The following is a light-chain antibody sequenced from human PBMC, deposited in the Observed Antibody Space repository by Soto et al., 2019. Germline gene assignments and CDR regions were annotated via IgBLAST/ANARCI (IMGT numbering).Light chain of an antibody. Sequence: EIVLTQSPSTLSLSPGERATLSCRASQSVRNFLAWYQQKPGQAPRLIIHAASNRPPGIPARFSGSGSGTDFTLTISSLEPEDFAVYYCQQRTNWPPYLTFGGGTKVEIK. CDR3: QQRTNWPPYLT. CDR2: AAS. V-gene: IGKV3-11*01. CDR1: QSVRNF. J-gene: IGKJ4*01.